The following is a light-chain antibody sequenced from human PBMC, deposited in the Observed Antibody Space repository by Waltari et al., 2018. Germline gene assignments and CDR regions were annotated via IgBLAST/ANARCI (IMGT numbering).Light chain of an antibody. CDR2: GVS. CDR3: HQYNNWWT. CDR1: QSVSTN. V-gene: IGKV3D-15*01. Sequence: ETVLTQSPATLSVSPGERVTLSCRASQSVSTNLAWYQQKPGQAPRLLIYGVSTRATGIPGRFSGSGSGTEFTLTINTLQSEGFAVYYCHQYNNWWTFGQGTKVEIK. J-gene: IGKJ1*01.